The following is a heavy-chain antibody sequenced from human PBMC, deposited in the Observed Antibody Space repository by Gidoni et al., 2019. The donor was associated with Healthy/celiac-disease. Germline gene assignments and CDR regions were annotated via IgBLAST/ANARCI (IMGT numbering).Heavy chain of an antibody. CDR2: IWYDGSNK. CDR3: AREERYCSSTSCYGFYYYYGMDV. V-gene: IGHV3-33*01. D-gene: IGHD2-2*01. Sequence: QVQLVESGGGVVQPGRSLRLSCAASGFTFSSYGMHWVRQAPGKGLEWVAVIWYDGSNKYYADSVKGRFTISRDNSKNTLYLQMNSLRAEDTAVYYCAREERYCSSTSCYGFYYYYGMDVWGQGTTVTVSS. J-gene: IGHJ6*02. CDR1: GFTFSSYG.